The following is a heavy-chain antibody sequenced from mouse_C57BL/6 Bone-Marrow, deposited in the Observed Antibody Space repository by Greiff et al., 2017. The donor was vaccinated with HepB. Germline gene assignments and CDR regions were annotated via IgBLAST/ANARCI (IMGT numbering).Heavy chain of an antibody. V-gene: IGHV15-2*01. CDR3: ATSYYSNPYAMDY. D-gene: IGHD2-5*01. J-gene: IGHJ4*01. CDR1: DSEVFPIAY. Sequence: QVQLQQSGSELRSPGSSVKLSCKDFDSEVFPIAYMSWVRQKPGHGFEWIGGILPSIGRTIYGEKFEDKATLDADTLSNTAYLELNSLTSEDSAIYYYATSYYSNPYAMDYWGQGTSVTVSS. CDR2: ILPSIGRT.